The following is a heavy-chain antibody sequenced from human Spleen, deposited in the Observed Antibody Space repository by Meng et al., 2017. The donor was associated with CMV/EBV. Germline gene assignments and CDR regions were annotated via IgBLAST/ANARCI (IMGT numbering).Heavy chain of an antibody. V-gene: IGHV3-21*04. CDR3: AKDSSSYYYDSSGYSAFDI. CDR1: GFTFSSYT. CDR2: ISSSSRYM. D-gene: IGHD3-22*01. J-gene: IGHJ3*02. Sequence: GGSLRLSCAASGFTFSSYTMNWVRQAPGKGLEWVSSISSSSRYMYFADSVKGRFTISRDNSKNTPYLQMNSLRAEDTALYYCAKDSSSYYYDSSGYSAFDIWGQGTMVTVSS.